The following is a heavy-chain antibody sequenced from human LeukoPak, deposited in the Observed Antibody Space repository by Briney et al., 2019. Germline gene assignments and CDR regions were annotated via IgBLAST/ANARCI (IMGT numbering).Heavy chain of an antibody. Sequence: KPSETLSLTCAVYGGSFSGYYWSWIRQPPGKGLEWIGEINHSGSTNYNPSLKSRVTISVDTSKNQFSLKLSSVTAADTAVYYCARVERYSGSYEFDHWGQGTLVTVSS. V-gene: IGHV4-34*01. CDR1: GGSFSGYY. D-gene: IGHD1-26*01. J-gene: IGHJ4*02. CDR2: INHSGST. CDR3: ARVERYSGSYEFDH.